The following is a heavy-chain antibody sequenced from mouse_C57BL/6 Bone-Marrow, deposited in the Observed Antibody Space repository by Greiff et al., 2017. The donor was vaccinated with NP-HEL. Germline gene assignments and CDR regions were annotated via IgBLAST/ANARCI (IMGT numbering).Heavy chain of an antibody. Sequence: QVQLQQPGTELVKPGASVKLSCKASGYTFTSYWMHWLKQRPGQGLEWIGNLNPNNGGTNDNEKFKTKATLTVDKASSTAYMQLSSLTSEDAAVYDCARDSGYAFDNWGQGTTLTVSS. J-gene: IGHJ2*01. D-gene: IGHD3-2*02. CDR1: GYTFTSYW. CDR2: LNPNNGGT. CDR3: ARDSGYAFDN. V-gene: IGHV1-53*01.